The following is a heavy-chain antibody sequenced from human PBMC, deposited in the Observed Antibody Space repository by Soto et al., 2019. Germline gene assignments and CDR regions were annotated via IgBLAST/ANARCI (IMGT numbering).Heavy chain of an antibody. CDR3: AKVTFSGDYYYSYRMDV. CDR1: GFTFSAYG. D-gene: IGHD6-19*01. J-gene: IGHJ6*02. CDR2: TSYDGSTN. Sequence: GGSLRLSCSTSGFTFSAYGMHWVRQAPGKGLEWVAVTSYDGSTNFYADSLRGRFTISRDNSQNTLYLQMNSLRAEDTAVYYCAKVTFSGDYYYSYRMDVWGQGTTVTVSS. V-gene: IGHV3-30*18.